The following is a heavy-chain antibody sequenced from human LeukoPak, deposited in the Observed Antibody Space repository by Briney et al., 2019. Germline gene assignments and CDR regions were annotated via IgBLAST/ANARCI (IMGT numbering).Heavy chain of an antibody. J-gene: IGHJ4*02. D-gene: IGHD5-24*01. CDR2: ISAYNGNT. CDR1: GYTFTSYG. V-gene: IGHV1-18*01. Sequence: ASVKASCKASGYTFTSYGISWVRQAPGQGLEWMGWISAYNGNTNYAQKLQGRVTMTTDTSTSTAYMELRSLRSDDTAVYYCAGDRRDGYRDYWGQGTLVTVSS. CDR3: AGDRRDGYRDY.